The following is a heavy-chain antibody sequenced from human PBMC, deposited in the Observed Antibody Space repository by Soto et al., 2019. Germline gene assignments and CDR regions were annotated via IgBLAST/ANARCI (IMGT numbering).Heavy chain of an antibody. CDR1: GYTFSSYG. D-gene: IGHD6-19*01. V-gene: IGHV3-30*18. J-gene: IGHJ4*02. CDR2: ISYDGSNK. CDR3: AKEVGIAAAEALIAVAGPFDY. Sequence: GGSLRLSCAASGYTFSSYGMHWVRQAPGKGLEWVAVISYDGSNKYYADSVKGRFTISRDNSKNTLYLQMNSLRAEDTAVYYCAKEVGIAAAEALIAVAGPFDYWGQGTLVTVSS.